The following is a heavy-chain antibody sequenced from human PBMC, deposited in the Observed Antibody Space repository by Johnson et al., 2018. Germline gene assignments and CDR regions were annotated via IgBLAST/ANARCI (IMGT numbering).Heavy chain of an antibody. CDR2: ISWDGGST. CDR1: GFTFDDYA. V-gene: IGHV3-43D*03. D-gene: IGHD3-10*01. J-gene: IGHJ6*03. Sequence: VQLVESGGVVVQPGGSLRLSCAASGFTFDDYAMHWVRQAPGKGLEWVSLISWDGGSTYYADSVKGRFTISRDNSKNSLYQQMNSLRAEATALYYCAKVSVPCYYVVGSYSYYDMDVWGKGTTVTVSS. CDR3: AKVSVPCYYVVGSYSYYDMDV.